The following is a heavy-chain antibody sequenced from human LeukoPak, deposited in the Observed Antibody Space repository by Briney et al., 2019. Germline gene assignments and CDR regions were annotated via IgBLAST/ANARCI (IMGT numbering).Heavy chain of an antibody. V-gene: IGHV4-34*01. CDR2: INHSGST. Sequence: PSETLSLTCAVYGGSFSGYYWSWIRQPPGKGLEWIGEINHSGSTNYNPSLKSRVAIFGDTSKNQFSLNLSSVTAADTAMYYCARTSTVTTRWFDRWGQGTLATVSS. D-gene: IGHD4-17*01. CDR3: ARTSTVTTRWFDR. CDR1: GGSFSGYY. J-gene: IGHJ5*02.